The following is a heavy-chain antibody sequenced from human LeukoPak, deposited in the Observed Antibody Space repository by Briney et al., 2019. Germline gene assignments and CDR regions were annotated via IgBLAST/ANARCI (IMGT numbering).Heavy chain of an antibody. CDR3: ARGSLGTHYYYDSSGYSFDY. Sequence: PSETLSLTCTVSGGSISSYYWSWIRQPPGKGLEWIGYIYYSGSTNYNPSLKSRVTISVDTSKNQFSLKLSSVTAADTAVYYCARGSLGTHYYYDSSGYSFDYWGQGTLVTVSS. D-gene: IGHD3-22*01. CDR1: GGSISSYY. V-gene: IGHV4-59*01. CDR2: IYYSGST. J-gene: IGHJ4*02.